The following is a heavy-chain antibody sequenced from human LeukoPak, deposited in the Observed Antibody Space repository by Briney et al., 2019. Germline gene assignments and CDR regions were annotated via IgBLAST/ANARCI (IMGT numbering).Heavy chain of an antibody. CDR1: GFTFTSSA. D-gene: IGHD6-19*01. J-gene: IGHJ3*02. CDR2: IVVGSGNT. Sequence: SVKVSCKASGFTFTSSAVQWVRQARGQRLEWIGWIVVGSGNTNYAQKFQERVTITRDMSTSAAYMELSSLRSEDTAVYYYAAGGIAVAPMTFDIWGQGTMVTVSS. CDR3: AAGGIAVAPMTFDI. V-gene: IGHV1-58*01.